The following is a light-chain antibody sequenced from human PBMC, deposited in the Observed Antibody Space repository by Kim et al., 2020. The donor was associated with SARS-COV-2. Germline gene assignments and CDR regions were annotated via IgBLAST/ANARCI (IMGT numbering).Light chain of an antibody. CDR1: STTNAHKS. V-gene: IGLV1-44*01. CDR2: GDN. J-gene: IGLJ1*01. Sequence: HRDNFPCTGGSTTNAHKSVTGYLHLPGPAPKVLIYGDNQRPSGVPDRFSGSKAGTSASLAISGLQSEDEADYYCGAWDDSLNGNVFGTGTKVTVL. CDR3: GAWDDSLNGNV.